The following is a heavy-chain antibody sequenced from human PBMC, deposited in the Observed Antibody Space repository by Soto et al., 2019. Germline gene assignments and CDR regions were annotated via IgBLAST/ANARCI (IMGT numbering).Heavy chain of an antibody. CDR2: IAKDGSKP. J-gene: IGHJ4*02. CDR1: GSTFSGHA. CDR3: ARDRYYDNSDYSYLVYYFDS. Sequence: QVQLVESGGGVVQPGRSLRLSCAASGSTFSGHAMHWLRQAPGKGLEWVAVIAKDGSKPHYTDSVKGRFSISRDNSKNTLYLQMDSLRTEDTAVYYCARDRYYDNSDYSYLVYYFDSCGQGTPVTVSS. V-gene: IGHV3-30-3*01. D-gene: IGHD3-22*01.